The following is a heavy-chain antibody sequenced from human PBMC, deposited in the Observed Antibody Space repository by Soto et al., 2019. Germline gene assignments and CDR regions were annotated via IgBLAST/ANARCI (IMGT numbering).Heavy chain of an antibody. V-gene: IGHV1-46*01. J-gene: IGHJ4*02. CDR2: INPNFGTI. CDR3: SIAHHPGSSSYYFDD. Sequence: QVQLVQSGAEVKKPGASVKVSCKASGYTFTSYYVHWVRQAPGQGLEWMGIINPNFGTINYAEMFQDRVTMTRDTSTTTVYMELSSLRSEDTAIYFCSIAHHPGSSSYYFDDWGQGTLVTVSS. D-gene: IGHD6-13*01. CDR1: GYTFTSYY.